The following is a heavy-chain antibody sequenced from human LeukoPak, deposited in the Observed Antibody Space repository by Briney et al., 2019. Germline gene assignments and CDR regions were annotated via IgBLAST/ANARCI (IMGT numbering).Heavy chain of an antibody. CDR2: IYYSGRT. CDR3: ARAAAAAPAEYFQH. CDR1: GGSISSYY. Sequence: SETLSLTCTGSGGSISSYYWIWIRQPPGKGLVGIGYIYYSGRTNYNPSLKSRVNISVDTSKSQFSLKLSYVTAADTAVYYCARAAAAAPAEYFQHWGQGTLVTVSS. V-gene: IGHV4-59*01. J-gene: IGHJ1*01. D-gene: IGHD6-13*01.